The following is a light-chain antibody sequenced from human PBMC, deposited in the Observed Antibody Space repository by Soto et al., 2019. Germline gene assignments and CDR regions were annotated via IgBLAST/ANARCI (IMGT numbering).Light chain of an antibody. J-gene: IGLJ1*01. CDR2: RNN. Sequence: QLVLTQPPSASGTPGQRVTISCSGSSFNIGTNLVYWYQQLPGTAPKVLIYRNNQRPSGVPDRFSGAKSGTSASLAISGLRSEDEADYYCAAWDDSLSGYVFGTGTKLTVL. V-gene: IGLV1-47*01. CDR1: SFNIGTNL. CDR3: AAWDDSLSGYV.